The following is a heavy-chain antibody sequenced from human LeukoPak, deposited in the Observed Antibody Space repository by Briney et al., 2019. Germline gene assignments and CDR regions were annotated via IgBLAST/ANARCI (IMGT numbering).Heavy chain of an antibody. Sequence: ASVKVSCKAPGYTFTSYGINWVRQAPGQGLEWMGWISAYNGNTNYAQKLQGRVTMTTDTSTSTAYMELRSLRSDDTAVYYCARDQHIVVVTAILDYWGQGTLVTVSS. V-gene: IGHV1-18*01. CDR1: GYTFTSYG. D-gene: IGHD2-21*02. CDR2: ISAYNGNT. J-gene: IGHJ4*02. CDR3: ARDQHIVVVTAILDY.